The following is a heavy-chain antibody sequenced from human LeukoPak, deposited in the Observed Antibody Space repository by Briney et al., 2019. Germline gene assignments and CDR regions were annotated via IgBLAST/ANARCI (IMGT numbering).Heavy chain of an antibody. J-gene: IGHJ5*02. Sequence: SETLSLTCTVSGGSISSYYWSWIRQPAGKGLEWIGRIYTSGRTNYNPSLKSRVTMSVGPSKNQFSLKLRSVTAADTAVYYRARECNEYPENWFDPGGQGTLVTVSS. CDR1: GGSISSYY. CDR2: IYTSGRT. D-gene: IGHD2/OR15-2a*01. CDR3: ARECNEYPENWFDP. V-gene: IGHV4-4*07.